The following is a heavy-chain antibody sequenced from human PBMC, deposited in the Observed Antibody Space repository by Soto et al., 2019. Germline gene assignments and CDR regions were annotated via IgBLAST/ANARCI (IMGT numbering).Heavy chain of an antibody. CDR3: ARGERIAAAGSFFDY. Sequence: PSETLSLTCTVSGGSVSSGSYYWSWIRQPPGKGLEWIGYIYYSGSTNYNPSLKSRVTISVDTSKNQFSLKLSSVTAADTAVYYCARGERIAAAGSFFDYWGQGTLVTVSS. CDR1: GGSVSSGSYY. CDR2: IYYSGST. J-gene: IGHJ4*02. D-gene: IGHD6-13*01. V-gene: IGHV4-61*01.